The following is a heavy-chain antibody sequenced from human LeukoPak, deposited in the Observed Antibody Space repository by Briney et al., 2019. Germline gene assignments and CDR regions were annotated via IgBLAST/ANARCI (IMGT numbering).Heavy chain of an antibody. Sequence: RASVKVSCKASGYTFTGYYMHWVRQAPGQGLEWMGWINPNSGGTNYAQKFQGRVTMTRDTSISTAYMELSRLRSDDTAVYYCVKAVAGTYFDYWGQGTLVTVSS. J-gene: IGHJ4*02. CDR1: GYTFTGYY. V-gene: IGHV1-2*02. CDR3: VKAVAGTYFDY. CDR2: INPNSGGT. D-gene: IGHD6-19*01.